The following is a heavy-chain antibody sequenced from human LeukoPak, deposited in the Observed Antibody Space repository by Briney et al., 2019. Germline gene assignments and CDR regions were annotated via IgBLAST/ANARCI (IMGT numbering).Heavy chain of an antibody. D-gene: IGHD3-22*01. CDR2: ISSNGDIT. CDR1: GFTFSSYN. Sequence: PGGSLRLSCSASGFTFSSYNIHWVRQAPGKGLEYVSGISSNGDITYYADSVKGRFTISRDNSKSTLYLQMSSLRAEDTAVYYCVKGGISMIVVDFDYWGQGTLVTVSS. J-gene: IGHJ4*02. V-gene: IGHV3-64D*06. CDR3: VKGGISMIVVDFDY.